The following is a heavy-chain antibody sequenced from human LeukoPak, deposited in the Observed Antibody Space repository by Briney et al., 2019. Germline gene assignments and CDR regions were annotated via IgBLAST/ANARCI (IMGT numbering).Heavy chain of an antibody. D-gene: IGHD3-10*01. Sequence: WVRQVPGKGLEWIGSIYYSGSTYNNPSLKSRVSTSVDTSKNQFSLKLSSVTAADTAVYYCARVIGAPADYWGQGTLVTVSS. V-gene: IGHV4-39*01. CDR2: IYYSGST. CDR3: ARVIGAPADY. J-gene: IGHJ4*02.